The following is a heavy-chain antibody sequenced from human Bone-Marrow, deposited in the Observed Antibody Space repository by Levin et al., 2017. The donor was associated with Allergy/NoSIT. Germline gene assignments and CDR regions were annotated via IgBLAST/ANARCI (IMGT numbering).Heavy chain of an antibody. CDR1: GGSFSGYY. D-gene: IGHD5-18*01. J-gene: IGHJ4*02. CDR3: ARDRRYGAMVTWFDY. Sequence: KPSETLSLTCAVYGGSFSGYYWSWIRQPPGKGLEWIGEINHSGSTNYNPSLKSRVTISVDTSKNQFSLKLSSVTAADTAVYYCARDRRYGAMVTWFDYWGQGTLVTVSS. V-gene: IGHV4-34*01. CDR2: INHSGST.